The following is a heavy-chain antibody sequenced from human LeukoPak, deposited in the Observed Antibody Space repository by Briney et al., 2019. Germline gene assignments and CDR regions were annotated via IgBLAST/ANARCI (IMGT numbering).Heavy chain of an antibody. CDR3: AKEIHDVVVVAAPRGYYYYGMDV. D-gene: IGHD2-15*01. J-gene: IGHJ6*04. CDR2: ISYDGSNK. CDR1: GFTFSYG. V-gene: IGHV3-30*18. Sequence: GGSLRLSCAASGFTFSYGMHWVRQAPGKGLEWVAVISYDGSNKYYADSVKGRFTISRDSSKNTLYLQMNSLRAEDTAVYYCAKEIHDVVVVAAPRGYYYYGMDVWGKGTTVTVSS.